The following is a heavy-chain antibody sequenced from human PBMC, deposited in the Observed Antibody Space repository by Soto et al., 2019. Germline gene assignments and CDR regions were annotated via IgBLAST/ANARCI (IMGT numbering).Heavy chain of an antibody. CDR1: GFTFSMFA. D-gene: IGHD3-3*01. CDR3: AKEGAWRLNYYYYDMDV. CDR2: ISGSGERT. V-gene: IGHV3-23*01. J-gene: IGHJ6*03. Sequence: EVQLLESGGGLVQPGGSLRLSCAASGFTFSMFAMTWVRQAPGKGLEWVSAISGSGERTYYADSVKGRFTISRDNSKNTLSLQMITLRAEDTAVYFCAKEGAWRLNYYYYDMDVWGKGTTVTVSS.